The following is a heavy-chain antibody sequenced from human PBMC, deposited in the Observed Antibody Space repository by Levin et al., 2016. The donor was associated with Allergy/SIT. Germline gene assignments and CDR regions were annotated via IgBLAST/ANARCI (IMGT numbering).Heavy chain of an antibody. CDR1: GGTFSSYA. D-gene: IGHD2-2*01. J-gene: IGHJ4*02. CDR3: ARAVKYCSSTSCHFDY. CDR2: IIPIFGTA. V-gene: IGHV1-69*13. Sequence: SVKVSCKASGGTFSSYAISWVRQAPGQGLEWMGGIIPIFGTANYAQKFQGRVTITADESTSTAYMELSSLRSEDTAVYYCARAVKYCSSTSCHFDYWGQGTLVTVSS.